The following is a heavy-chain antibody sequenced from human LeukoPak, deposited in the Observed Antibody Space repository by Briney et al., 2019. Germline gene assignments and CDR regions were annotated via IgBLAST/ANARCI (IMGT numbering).Heavy chain of an antibody. J-gene: IGHJ6*02. Sequence: ASVKVSCKASGYTFTSYAMNWVRQAPGQGLEWMGWINTNTGNPTYAQGFTGRFVFSLDTSVSTAYLQISSLKAEDTAVYYCARDRCSSTSCYHYYYGMDVWGQGTTATVSS. V-gene: IGHV7-4-1*02. D-gene: IGHD2-2*01. CDR1: GYTFTSYA. CDR3: ARDRCSSTSCYHYYYGMDV. CDR2: INTNTGNP.